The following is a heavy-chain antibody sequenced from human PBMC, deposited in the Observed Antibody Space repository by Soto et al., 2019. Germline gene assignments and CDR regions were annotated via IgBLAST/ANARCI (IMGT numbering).Heavy chain of an antibody. CDR3: ESPQQWLGQRGDFDY. Sequence: EVQLVESGGGLVQPGGALRLSCVASGFTFSSYWMSWVRQAPGKGLEWVANIRQDGSDKYYVDSVKGRFTISRDNSKNPLYVQMNSLRAEDTAIYYCESPQQWLGQRGDFDYWGQGTLVTVSS. V-gene: IGHV3-7*05. J-gene: IGHJ4*02. CDR1: GFTFSSYW. D-gene: IGHD6-19*01. CDR2: IRQDGSDK.